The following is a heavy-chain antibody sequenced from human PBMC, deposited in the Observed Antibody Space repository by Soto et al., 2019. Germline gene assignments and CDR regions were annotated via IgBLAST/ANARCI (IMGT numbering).Heavy chain of an antibody. J-gene: IGHJ3*02. CDR1: GGTFSSYT. CDR2: INPILGIA. D-gene: IGHD3-16*02. CDR3: ARSGGVIVPDAFDI. V-gene: IGHV1-69*02. Sequence: QVQLVQSGAEVKKPGSSVKVSCKASGGTFSSYTISWVRQAPGQGLEWMGRINPILGIANYAQKFQGRVTITADKSTSTAYMELSSLRSEDTAVYYCARSGGVIVPDAFDIWGQGTMVTVSS.